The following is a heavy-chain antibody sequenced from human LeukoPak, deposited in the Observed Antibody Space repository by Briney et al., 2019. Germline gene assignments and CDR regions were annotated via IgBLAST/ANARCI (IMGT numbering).Heavy chain of an antibody. V-gene: IGHV4-59*01. D-gene: IGHD2-2*01. CDR1: GGSISSYY. J-gene: IGHJ6*03. Sequence: KPSETLSLTCTVSGGSISSYYWSWIRQPPWKGLEWSGDIYYSVSTNYNPSLKSRVTISVDTSKNQFSLKLSSVTAADTAVYYCARVVPAATYYYYYYMDVWGKGTTVTVSS. CDR2: IYYSVST. CDR3: ARVVPAATYYYYYYMDV.